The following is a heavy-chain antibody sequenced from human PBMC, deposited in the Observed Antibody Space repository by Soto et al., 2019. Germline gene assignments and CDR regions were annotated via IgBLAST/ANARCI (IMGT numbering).Heavy chain of an antibody. CDR1: GYSISSGYY. J-gene: IGHJ5*02. Sequence: SETLSLTCAVSGYSISSGYYWGWIRQPPGKGLEWIGSIYHSGSTYYNPSLKSLVTISVDTSKNQFSLKLSSVTAADTAVYYCARGPPGFGSYLGNWFDPWGQGTLVTVSS. CDR3: ARGPPGFGSYLGNWFDP. CDR2: IYHSGST. V-gene: IGHV4-38-2*01. D-gene: IGHD1-26*01.